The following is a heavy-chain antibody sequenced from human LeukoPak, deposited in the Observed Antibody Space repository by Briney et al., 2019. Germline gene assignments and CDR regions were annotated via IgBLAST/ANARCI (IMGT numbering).Heavy chain of an antibody. V-gene: IGHV3-21*01. J-gene: IGHJ5*02. Sequence: GGSLRLSCAASGFTFSSNSMNWVRQAPGKGLEWVSSISTSSSYIYYADSVKGRFTISRDNAKNSLYLQMNSLRAEDTAVYYCARGSASSSWYEWFDPWGQGTLVTVSS. D-gene: IGHD6-13*01. CDR3: ARGSASSSWYEWFDP. CDR2: ISTSSSYI. CDR1: GFTFSSNS.